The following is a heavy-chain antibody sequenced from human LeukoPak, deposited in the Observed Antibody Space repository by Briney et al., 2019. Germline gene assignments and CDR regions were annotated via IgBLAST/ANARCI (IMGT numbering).Heavy chain of an antibody. CDR1: GYTFTGYY. Sequence: ASVKVSCKASGYTFTGYYIHWVRQAPGQGLEWMGWISAYNGNTNYAQKLQGRVTMTTDTSTSTAYMELRSLRSDDTAVYYCARTEMAHIDYWGQGTLVTVSS. V-gene: IGHV1-18*04. D-gene: IGHD5-24*01. CDR2: ISAYNGNT. CDR3: ARTEMAHIDY. J-gene: IGHJ4*02.